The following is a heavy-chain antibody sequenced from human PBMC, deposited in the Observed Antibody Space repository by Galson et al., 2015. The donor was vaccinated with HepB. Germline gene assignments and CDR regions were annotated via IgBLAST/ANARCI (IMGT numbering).Heavy chain of an antibody. CDR2: ISSSSSTT. CDR3: ARDQGVGATTRGFFFDAFDI. D-gene: IGHD1-26*01. Sequence: SLRLSCAASGFTFSSYSMNWVRQAPGKGLEWVSYISSSSSTTYYADSVKGRFTISRDNAKNSPYLQMNSLRAEDTAVYYCARDQGVGATTRGFFFDAFDIWGQGTMVTVSS. J-gene: IGHJ3*02. V-gene: IGHV3-48*01. CDR1: GFTFSSYS.